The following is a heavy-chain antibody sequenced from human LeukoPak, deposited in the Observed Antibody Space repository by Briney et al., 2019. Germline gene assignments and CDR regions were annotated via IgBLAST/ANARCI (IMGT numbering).Heavy chain of an antibody. D-gene: IGHD2-21*02. CDR1: GGSISSSNW. CDR2: IHYSGST. CDR3: ARGSVVTWNLRNQNWFDP. V-gene: IGHV4-4*02. Sequence: SGTLSLTCAVSGGSISSSNWWSWVRQPPGKGLEWIGYIHYSGSTNYNPSLKSRVTISVDTSKNEFSLKLNSVTAADTAVYYCARGSVVTWNLRNQNWFDPWGQGTLVTVSS. J-gene: IGHJ5*02.